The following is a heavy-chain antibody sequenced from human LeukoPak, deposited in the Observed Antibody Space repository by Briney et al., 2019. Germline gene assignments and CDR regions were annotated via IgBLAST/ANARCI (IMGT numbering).Heavy chain of an antibody. CDR3: AKAGGNSFFDY. V-gene: IGHV3-23*01. J-gene: IGHJ4*02. CDR2: INPGGGST. D-gene: IGHD1-7*01. CDR1: GFTVSSNY. Sequence: PGGSLRLSCAASGFTVSSNYMSWVRQAPGKGLEWVSAINPGGGSTYYADSVKGRFTISRDNSKNTLYLQMNSLRAEDTAIYYCAKAGGNSFFDYWGQGTLVTVSS.